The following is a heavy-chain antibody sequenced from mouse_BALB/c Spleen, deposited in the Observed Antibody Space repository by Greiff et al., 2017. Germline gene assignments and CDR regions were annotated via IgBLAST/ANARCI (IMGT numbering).Heavy chain of an antibody. V-gene: IGHV2-6-7*01. Sequence: VQLMESGPGLVAPSQCLSISCTVSGFSLSGYGVNWVRQPPGKGLEWLAMICGDGSNDYNSALKSRLSISKDNSKNQVFLKMNSLQTDDTARYYWARETAMDYWGQGTSVTVSA. CDR3: ARETAMDY. J-gene: IGHJ4*01. CDR2: ICGDGSN. CDR1: GFSLSGYG.